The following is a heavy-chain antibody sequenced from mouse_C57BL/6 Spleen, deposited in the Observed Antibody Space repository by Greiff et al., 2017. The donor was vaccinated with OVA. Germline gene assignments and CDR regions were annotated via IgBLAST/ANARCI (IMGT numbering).Heavy chain of an antibody. Sequence: EVKLMESGGGLVKPGGSLKLSCAASGFTFSDYGMHGVCAAPEKSLELVADIGSGSITIYYEETVKGRFTMSRDNAKNTLLLQLTSLRSEDTAMYYCARHDGYYAMDYWGQGTSVTVSS. V-gene: IGHV5-17*01. CDR3: ARHDGYYAMDY. CDR1: GFTFSDYG. CDR2: IGSGSITI. J-gene: IGHJ4*01. D-gene: IGHD2-3*01.